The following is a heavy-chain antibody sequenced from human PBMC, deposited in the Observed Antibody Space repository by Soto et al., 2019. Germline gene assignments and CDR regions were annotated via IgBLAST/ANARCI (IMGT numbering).Heavy chain of an antibody. V-gene: IGHV1-3*05. CDR2: INAGNGNT. D-gene: IGHD6-19*01. CDR3: ARVGGWYVPDY. CDR1: GYTFTSYA. Sequence: QVQLVQSGAEEKKPGASVKVSCKASGYTFTSYAMHWVRQDPGQRLEWMGWINAGNGNTKYSQKFQGRVTITRDTSASTAYMELSSLRSEDTAVYYCARVGGWYVPDYWGQGTLVTVSS. J-gene: IGHJ4*02.